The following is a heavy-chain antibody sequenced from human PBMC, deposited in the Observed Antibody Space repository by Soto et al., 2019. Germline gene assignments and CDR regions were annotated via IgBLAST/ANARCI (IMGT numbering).Heavy chain of an antibody. D-gene: IGHD5-18*01. CDR2: ISGSGGST. Sequence: EVQLLESGGGLVQPGGSLRLSCAASGFTFSSYAMSWVRQAPGKGLEWVSAISGSGGSTYYADSVKGRFTISRDNSKNTLYLQINSLRAEETAVYYCAKARAYTAMVTSYWGQGTLVTVSS. V-gene: IGHV3-23*01. CDR3: AKARAYTAMVTSY. CDR1: GFTFSSYA. J-gene: IGHJ4*02.